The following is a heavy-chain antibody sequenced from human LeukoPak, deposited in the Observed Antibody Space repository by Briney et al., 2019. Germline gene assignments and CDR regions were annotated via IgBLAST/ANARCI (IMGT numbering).Heavy chain of an antibody. CDR1: GGSISSYY. CDR2: IYYSGST. D-gene: IGHD3-22*01. CDR3: ARVTTRDYYDSSGYYRRGYYYYYMDV. Sequence: SETLSLTCTVSGGSISSYYWSWIRQPPGKGLEWIGYIYYSGSTSYNPSLKSRVTMSVDTSKNQFSLKLSSVTAADTAVYYCARVTTRDYYDSSGYYRRGYYYYYMDVWGKGTTVTISS. J-gene: IGHJ6*03. V-gene: IGHV4-59*12.